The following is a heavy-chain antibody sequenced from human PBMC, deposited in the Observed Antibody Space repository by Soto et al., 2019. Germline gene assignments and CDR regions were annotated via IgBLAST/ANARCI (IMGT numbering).Heavy chain of an antibody. CDR2: IYYSGSS. Sequence: SETLSLTCTVSGGSISRYYWSWIRQPPGKGLEWIGYIYYSGSSNYNPSLKSRVTISVDTSKNQFSLQLSSVTAADTAVYYCARGPRGRLWCGELFSYYYGMDVWGQGTXVTVSS. D-gene: IGHD3-10*01. V-gene: IGHV4-59*12. J-gene: IGHJ6*02. CDR3: ARGPRGRLWCGELFSYYYGMDV. CDR1: GGSISRYY.